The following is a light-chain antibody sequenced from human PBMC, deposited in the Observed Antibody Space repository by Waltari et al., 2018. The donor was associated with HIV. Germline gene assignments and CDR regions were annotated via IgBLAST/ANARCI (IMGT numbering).Light chain of an antibody. V-gene: IGLV1-47*01. CDR3: ASWDDKLSHWV. CDR1: NSNIGHNF. J-gene: IGLJ3*02. Sequence: QSVLTQPPSASRSPGQRVLMSCSGTNSNIGHNFFSWFQQVPGGAPNLLIYRNDQRPSGVPDRFSAAKSGSSASLAITGLQSDDEAAYYCASWDDKLSHWVFGGGTKLTV. CDR2: RND.